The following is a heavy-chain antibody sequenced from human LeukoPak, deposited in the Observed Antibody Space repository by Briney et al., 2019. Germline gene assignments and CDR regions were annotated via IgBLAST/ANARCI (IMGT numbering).Heavy chain of an antibody. CDR3: AKDRHAPGRYCSSTSCFPFDS. CDR1: GFIFSSYW. J-gene: IGHJ5*01. Sequence: GESLRLSCAASGFIFSSYWMSWVRQAPGKGLEWVANIKQDGSEKYYVDSVKGRFTISRDNAKNSLYLQMNSLRAEDTAVYYCAKDRHAPGRYCSSTSCFPFDSWGQGTLVTVSS. V-gene: IGHV3-7*03. CDR2: IKQDGSEK. D-gene: IGHD2-2*01.